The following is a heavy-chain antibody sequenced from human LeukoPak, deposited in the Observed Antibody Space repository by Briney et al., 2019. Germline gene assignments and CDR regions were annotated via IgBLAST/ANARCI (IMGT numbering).Heavy chain of an antibody. CDR2: ISSNGGST. CDR3: ARESYYDSSGYDI. D-gene: IGHD3-22*01. J-gene: IGHJ3*02. V-gene: IGHV3-64*01. Sequence: GGSLRLSCAASGFTFSSYAMHWVRQAPGKGLEYVSAISSNGGSTYYANSVKGRFTISRDNSKNTLYLQMGSLRAEDMAVYYCARESYYDSSGYDIWGQGTMVTVSS. CDR1: GFTFSSYA.